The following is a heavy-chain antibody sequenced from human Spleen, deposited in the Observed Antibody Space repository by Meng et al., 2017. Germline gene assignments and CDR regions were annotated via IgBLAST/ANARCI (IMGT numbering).Heavy chain of an antibody. V-gene: IGHV4-34*01. CDR2: INHSGST. CDR3: ARGAQDSSS. CDR1: GASFSGYY. Sequence: QVQLQQWGAGLLKPSETLSLTCAVYGASFSGYYWSWIRQPPGKGLEWIGEINHSGSTNYNPSLKSRVTISVDTSKNQFSLKLISVTAADTAVYYCARGAQDSSSWGQGTLVTVSS. J-gene: IGHJ4*02. D-gene: IGHD6-13*01.